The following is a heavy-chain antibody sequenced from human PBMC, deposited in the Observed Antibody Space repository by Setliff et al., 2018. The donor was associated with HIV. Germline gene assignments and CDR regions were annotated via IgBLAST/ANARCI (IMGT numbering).Heavy chain of an antibody. V-gene: IGHV4-59*02. Sequence: SETLSLPCTVPGDSVNTHFWTWIRQPPGKGLECIGSFSYTGTTNYNPSLKSRVTISRDNAKNSLYLQMNSLRAEDTAVYYCARGLFVDTAMVGWYFDLWGRGTLVTVSS. CDR3: ARGLFVDTAMVGWYFDL. CDR1: GDSVNTHF. J-gene: IGHJ2*01. CDR2: FSYTGTT. D-gene: IGHD5-18*01.